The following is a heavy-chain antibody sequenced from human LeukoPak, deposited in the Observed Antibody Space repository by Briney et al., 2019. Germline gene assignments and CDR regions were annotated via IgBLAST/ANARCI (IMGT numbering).Heavy chain of an antibody. CDR1: GGSISSGGYY. CDR2: IYHSGST. V-gene: IGHV4-30-2*01. J-gene: IGHJ4*02. D-gene: IGHD5-12*01. Sequence: PSETLSLTCTVSGGSISSGGYYWSWIRQPPGKGLEWIGYIYHSGSTYYNPSLKSRVTISVDRSKNQFSLKLSSVTAADTAVYYCARVGGGYEFDYWGQGTLVTVSS. CDR3: ARVGGGYEFDY.